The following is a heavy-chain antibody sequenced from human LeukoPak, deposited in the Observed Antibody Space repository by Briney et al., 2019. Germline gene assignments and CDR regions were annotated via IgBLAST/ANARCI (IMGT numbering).Heavy chain of an antibody. CDR1: GYTFTSYD. D-gene: IGHD6-13*01. CDR2: MNPNSGNT. Sequence: ASVKVSCKASGYTFTSYDFNWVRQATGQGLEWMGWMNPNSGNTGYAQKFQGRVTMTRNTSTSTAYMELSSLRSEDTAVYYCAGGVEGSSSWYYYYYMDVWGKGTTVTVSS. J-gene: IGHJ6*03. CDR3: AGGVEGSSSWYYYYYMDV. V-gene: IGHV1-8*01.